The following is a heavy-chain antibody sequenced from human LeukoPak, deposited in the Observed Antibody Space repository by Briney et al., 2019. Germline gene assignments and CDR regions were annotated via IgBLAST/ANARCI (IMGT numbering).Heavy chain of an antibody. CDR1: GFTFSSYA. CDR2: ISGSGGST. D-gene: IGHD3-9*01. V-gene: IGHV3-23*01. Sequence: GGSLRLSCAASGFTFSSYAMSWVRQAPGKGLEWVSAISGSGGSTYFADSVKGRFTISRDNSKNTLYLQMNSLRAEDTAVYYCAKPMTGAYYYYMDVWGKGTTVTVSS. J-gene: IGHJ6*03. CDR3: AKPMTGAYYYYMDV.